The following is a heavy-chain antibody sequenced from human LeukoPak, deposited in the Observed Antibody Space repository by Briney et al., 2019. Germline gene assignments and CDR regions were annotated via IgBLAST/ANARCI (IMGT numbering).Heavy chain of an antibody. V-gene: IGHV4-59*08. CDR2: IFYSGST. Sequence: SETLSLTCTVSGGSISNYYWSWIRQPPGKGLEWIGYIFYSGSTNYNPSLKSRVTISVDTSKNQFSLKLSSVIAADTAVYYCARHTLQGWFDPWGQGTLVTVSS. J-gene: IGHJ5*02. CDR1: GGSISNYY. CDR3: ARHTLQGWFDP.